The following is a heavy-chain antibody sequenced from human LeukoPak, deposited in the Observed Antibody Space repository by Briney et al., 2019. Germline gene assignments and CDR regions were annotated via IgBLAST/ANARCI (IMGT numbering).Heavy chain of an antibody. J-gene: IGHJ4*02. CDR3: ARDLGYSSRGTDY. V-gene: IGHV1-2*02. CDR2: INPNSGGT. CDR1: GYTFSDYH. Sequence: GASVKVSCKASGYTFSDYHIHWVRLAPGQGLEWMGWINPNSGGTNYAQKFQGRVTMTRDTSITTAYMELSGLRSDDTAVYFCARDLGYSSRGTDYWGQGTLVTVSS. D-gene: IGHD6-13*01.